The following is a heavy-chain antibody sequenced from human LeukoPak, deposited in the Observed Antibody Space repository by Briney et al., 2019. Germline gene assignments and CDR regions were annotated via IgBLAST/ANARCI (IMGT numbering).Heavy chain of an antibody. D-gene: IGHD4-11*01. V-gene: IGHV1-2*06. J-gene: IGHJ4*02. CDR1: GYIFTDYY. Sequence: GASVTVSCKASGYIFTDYYIHWVRQAPGQGPEWIGRINPNSGDTDSAQKFQGRVTMTRVASITTVYMEMRRLTSDDTAVYYCARVDYGNNATPFDHWGQGTLVTVSS. CDR2: INPNSGDT. CDR3: ARVDYGNNATPFDH.